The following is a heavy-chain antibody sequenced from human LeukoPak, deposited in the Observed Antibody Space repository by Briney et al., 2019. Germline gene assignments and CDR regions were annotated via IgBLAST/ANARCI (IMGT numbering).Heavy chain of an antibody. CDR2: IYPGGSDT. D-gene: IGHD5-24*01. J-gene: IGHJ6*02. Sequence: GESLKISCKGSGYSFTSYWIGWVRQMPGKGLEWMGIIYPGGSDTRYSPSFQGQVTISADKSISTAYLQWSSLKASDTAMYYCARLDGDGYNSGYYYYYGMDVWGQGTTVTVSS. V-gene: IGHV5-51*01. CDR3: ARLDGDGYNSGYYYYYGMDV. CDR1: GYSFTSYW.